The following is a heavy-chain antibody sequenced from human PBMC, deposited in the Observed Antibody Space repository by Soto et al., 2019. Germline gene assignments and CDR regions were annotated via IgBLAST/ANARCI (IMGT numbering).Heavy chain of an antibody. D-gene: IGHD1-26*01. CDR3: AKDGSHNFDY. CDR2: MSYDGSNE. CDR1: GFTFSHYA. Sequence: QVQRVESGGGVVQPGRSLRLSCAASGFTFSHYAMHWVRQAPGKGLEWVALMSYDGSNEYYADSVKGRFTISRDNSKNTLYLQMNSLRAEDTAGYYCAKDGSHNFDYWGRGTLVTVSS. V-gene: IGHV3-30*18. J-gene: IGHJ4*02.